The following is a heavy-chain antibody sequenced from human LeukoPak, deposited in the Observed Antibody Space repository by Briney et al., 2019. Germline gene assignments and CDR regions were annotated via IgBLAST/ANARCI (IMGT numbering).Heavy chain of an antibody. J-gene: IGHJ4*02. D-gene: IGHD6-19*01. CDR2: VSGSGGST. CDR3: AKGSVAEALFDY. V-gene: IGHV3-23*01. Sequence: PGGSLRLSCAASGFTFSSYAMSWVRQAPGKGLEWVSAVSGSGGSTYYADSGKGRFSISRDNSKNTLYLQMNSLRAEDTAVYYCAKGSVAEALFDYWGQGALVTVSS. CDR1: GFTFSSYA.